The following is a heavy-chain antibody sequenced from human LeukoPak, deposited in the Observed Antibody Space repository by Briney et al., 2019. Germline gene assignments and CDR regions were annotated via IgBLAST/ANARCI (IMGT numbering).Heavy chain of an antibody. J-gene: IGHJ4*02. CDR3: AKVGGYDWKYGDYAYYFDY. CDR2: ISGSGGST. CDR1: GFTFSSYA. D-gene: IGHD5-12*01. V-gene: IGHV3-23*01. Sequence: GGSLRLSCAASGFTFSSYAMSWVRQAPGKGLEWVSAISGSGGSTYYADSVKGRFTISRDNSKNTLYLQMNSLRAEDTAVYYCAKVGGYDWKYGDYAYYFDYWGQGTMVTVSS.